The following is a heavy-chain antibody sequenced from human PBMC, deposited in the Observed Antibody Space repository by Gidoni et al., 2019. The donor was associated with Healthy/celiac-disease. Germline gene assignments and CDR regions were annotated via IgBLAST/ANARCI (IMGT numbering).Heavy chain of an antibody. CDR2: IIPILGIA. CDR3: ASETTVVSEHAFDI. V-gene: IGHV1-69*02. D-gene: IGHD4-17*01. Sequence: QGQLVQSGAEVKKHGSSAKVSCKASGGTFSSYTISWVRQAPGQGLEWLGRIIPILGIANYAQKFQGRVTITADKSTSTAYMELSSLRSEDTAVYYCASETTVVSEHAFDIWGQGTMVTVSS. J-gene: IGHJ3*02. CDR1: GGTFSSYT.